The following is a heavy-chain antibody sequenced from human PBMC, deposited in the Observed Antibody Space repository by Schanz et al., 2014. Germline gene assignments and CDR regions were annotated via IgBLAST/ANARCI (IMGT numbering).Heavy chain of an antibody. Sequence: QVQVVQSGAEVKKPGASVKVSCKASGYTFTDYGVIWVRQAPGQGLEWMGWISTSNGNTNYAQKLQGRVTMTTDTSTSTAYMELRSLRSEDTAVYYCASSGAGYSSSWDFDYWGQGTLVTVSS. CDR1: GYTFTDYG. CDR3: ASSGAGYSSSWDFDY. V-gene: IGHV1-18*01. D-gene: IGHD6-13*01. J-gene: IGHJ4*02. CDR2: ISTSNGNT.